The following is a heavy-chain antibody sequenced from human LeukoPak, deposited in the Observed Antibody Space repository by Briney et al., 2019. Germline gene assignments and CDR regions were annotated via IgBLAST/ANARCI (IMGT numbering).Heavy chain of an antibody. D-gene: IGHD3-3*01. Sequence: SETLSLTCTVSGGSISSYYWSWIRQPAGKGLEWIGRIYTSGSTNYNPSLKSRVTMSLDTSKNQFSLKLSSVTAADTAVYYCARDEVMGTIFGPGPFDPWGQGTLVTVSS. J-gene: IGHJ5*02. V-gene: IGHV4-4*07. CDR1: GGSISSYY. CDR3: ARDEVMGTIFGPGPFDP. CDR2: IYTSGST.